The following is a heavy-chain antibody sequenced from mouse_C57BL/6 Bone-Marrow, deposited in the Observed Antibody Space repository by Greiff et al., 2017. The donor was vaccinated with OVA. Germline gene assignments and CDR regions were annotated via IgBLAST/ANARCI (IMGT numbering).Heavy chain of an antibody. CDR3: ARDDPDY. CDR1: GFTFSDYG. J-gene: IGHJ2*01. CDR2: ISSGSSTV. Sequence: EVKVVESGGGLVKPGGSLKLSCAASGFTFSDYGMHWVRPAPEKGLEWVAYISSGSSTVYYAATVTGRFTISRDNAKNTLFLQMTSLRSEDTAMYYCARDDPDYWGQGTTLTVSS. V-gene: IGHV5-17*01.